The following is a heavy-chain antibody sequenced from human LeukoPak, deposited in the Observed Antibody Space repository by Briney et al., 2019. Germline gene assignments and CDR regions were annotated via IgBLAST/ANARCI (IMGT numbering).Heavy chain of an antibody. J-gene: IGHJ4*02. Sequence: SETLSLTCTVSGGSISSSSYYWGWIRQPPGKGLEWIGSIYYSGSTYYNPSLKSRVTISVDTSKNQFSLKLSSVTAADTAVYYCARNSGYSSGWYKYWGQGTLVTVSS. CDR1: GGSISSSSYY. D-gene: IGHD6-19*01. V-gene: IGHV4-39*07. CDR2: IYYSGST. CDR3: ARNSGYSSGWYKY.